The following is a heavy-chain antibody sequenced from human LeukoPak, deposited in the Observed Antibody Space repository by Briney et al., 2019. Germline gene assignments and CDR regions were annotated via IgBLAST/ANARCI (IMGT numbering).Heavy chain of an antibody. CDR3: ARDLLGYNYYYMDV. CDR2: ISSSSSYM. Sequence: GGSLRLSCAASGFAFSNYNMNWVRQAPGKGLEWVSSISSSSSYMYYADSVKGRFTISRHNAKNSLYLQMNSLRAEDTAVYYCARDLLGYNYYYMDVWGKGTTVTVSS. V-gene: IGHV3-21*01. D-gene: IGHD3-16*02. CDR1: GFAFSNYN. J-gene: IGHJ6*03.